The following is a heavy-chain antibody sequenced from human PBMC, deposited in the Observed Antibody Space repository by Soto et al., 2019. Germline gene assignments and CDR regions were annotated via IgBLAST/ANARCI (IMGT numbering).Heavy chain of an antibody. V-gene: IGHV1-58*01. CDR3: AADLYPSSDVKDLGVY. Sequence: GASVKVSCKASGFTFTNSAVQWVRQARGQRLEWIGWIVVGSGNTNYAQKFQERVTITRDMSTSTAYMELSSLRSEDTAVYYCAADLYPSSDVKDLGVYWGRGTLVTVSS. J-gene: IGHJ4*02. CDR2: IVVGSGNT. CDR1: GFTFTNSA. D-gene: IGHD3-22*01.